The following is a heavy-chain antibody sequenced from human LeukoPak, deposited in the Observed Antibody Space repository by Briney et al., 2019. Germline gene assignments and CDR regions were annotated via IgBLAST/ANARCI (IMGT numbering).Heavy chain of an antibody. Sequence: SVKDSCKASRGTDSSYAISWVRQAPGQGREWMGGIIPIFGTANYAQKFQGRVTITADESTSTAYMELSSLRSEDTAVYYCARSEMATINNFDYWGQGTLVTVSS. CDR3: ARSEMATINNFDY. CDR1: RGTDSSYA. V-gene: IGHV1-69*13. J-gene: IGHJ4*02. D-gene: IGHD5-24*01. CDR2: IIPIFGTA.